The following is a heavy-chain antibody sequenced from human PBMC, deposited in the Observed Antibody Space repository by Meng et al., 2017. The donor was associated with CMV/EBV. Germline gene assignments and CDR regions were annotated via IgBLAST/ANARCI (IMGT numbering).Heavy chain of an antibody. CDR2: IYSGGST. V-gene: IGHV3-53*01. CDR1: GFTVSSNY. CDR3: ARGSDRDYYGMDV. Sequence: GESLKISCAASGFTVSSNYMSWVRQAPGKGLEWVSVIYSGGSTYYADSVKGRFTISRDNSKNTLYRQMNSLRAEDTAVYYCARGSDRDYYGMDVWGQGTTVTVSS. J-gene: IGHJ6*02.